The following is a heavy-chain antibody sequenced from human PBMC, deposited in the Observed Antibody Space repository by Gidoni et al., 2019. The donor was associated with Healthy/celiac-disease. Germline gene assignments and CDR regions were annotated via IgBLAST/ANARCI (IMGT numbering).Heavy chain of an antibody. D-gene: IGHD6-13*01. CDR3: AREESRIAAAGTGDY. V-gene: IGHV3-21*01. Sequence: EVQLVESGGGLVKPGGSLRLSCAASGFTFSSYSMNWVRPAPGKGLEWVSSISSSSSYIYYADSVKGRLTISRDNAKNSLYLQMNSLRAEDTAVYYCAREESRIAAAGTGDYWGQGTLVTVSS. CDR1: GFTFSSYS. J-gene: IGHJ4*02. CDR2: ISSSSSYI.